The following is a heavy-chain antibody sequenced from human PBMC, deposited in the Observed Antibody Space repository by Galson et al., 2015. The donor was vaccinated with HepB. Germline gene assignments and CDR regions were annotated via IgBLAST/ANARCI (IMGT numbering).Heavy chain of an antibody. CDR3: AREYDSSGPVREGWFDP. V-gene: IGHV1-46*01. J-gene: IGHJ5*02. D-gene: IGHD3-22*01. CDR2: INPSGGST. CDR1: GYIFTSYY. Sequence: SCKASGYIFTSYYMHWVRQAPGQGLEWMGIINPSGGSTSYAQKFQGRVTMTRDTSTSTVYMELSSLRSEDTAVYYCAREYDSSGPVREGWFDPWGQGTLVTVSS.